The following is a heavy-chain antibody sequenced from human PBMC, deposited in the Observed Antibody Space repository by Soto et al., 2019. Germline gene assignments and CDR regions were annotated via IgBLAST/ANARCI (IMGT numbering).Heavy chain of an antibody. Sequence: SVKVSCMASGGSFSSYAISWVRQAPGQGLEWMGGIIPIFGTANYAQKFQGRVTITADESTSTAYMELSSLRSEDTAVYYCGRVRIRFGELGAFDIWGQGTMVTVSS. CDR1: GGSFSSYA. D-gene: IGHD3-10*01. CDR3: GRVRIRFGELGAFDI. CDR2: IIPIFGTA. J-gene: IGHJ3*02. V-gene: IGHV1-69*13.